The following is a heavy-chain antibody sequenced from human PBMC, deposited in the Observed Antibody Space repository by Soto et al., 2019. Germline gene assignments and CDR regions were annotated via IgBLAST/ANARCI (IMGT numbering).Heavy chain of an antibody. V-gene: IGHV3-9*01. CDR1: GFNFDDSA. CDR3: AKGRSSMIVVVMDY. D-gene: IGHD3-22*01. CDR2: ITWNSGHI. Sequence: HPGGSLRLSCVASGFNFDDSAMNWVRQVPGKGLEWVSGITWNSGHILYADSVKGRFTISRDNAKKSLYLELNSLRPEDTALYYCAKGRSSMIVVVMDYWGQGTPVTVSS. J-gene: IGHJ4*02.